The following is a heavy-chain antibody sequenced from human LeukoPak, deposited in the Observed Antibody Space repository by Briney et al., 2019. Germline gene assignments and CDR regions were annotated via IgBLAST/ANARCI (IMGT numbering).Heavy chain of an antibody. CDR1: GFTFSSYG. J-gene: IGHJ3*02. D-gene: IGHD4/OR15-4a*01. Sequence: GGSLRLSCAASGFTFSSYGMHWVRQAPGKGLEWVAFTRYDGSNKYYADSVKGRFTISRDNSKNTLYLQMNSLRAEDTAVYYCAKPMRLANSAFDIWGQGTMVTVSS. CDR3: AKPMRLANSAFDI. CDR2: TRYDGSNK. V-gene: IGHV3-30*02.